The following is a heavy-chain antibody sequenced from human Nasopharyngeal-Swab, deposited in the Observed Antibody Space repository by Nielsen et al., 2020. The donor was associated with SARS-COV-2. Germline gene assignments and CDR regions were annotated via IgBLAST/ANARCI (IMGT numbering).Heavy chain of an antibody. CDR3: ARGETAMAKYYYYGMDV. J-gene: IGHJ6*02. CDR2: ISSSSSTI. Sequence: GGSLRLSCAASGFTFSSYSMNWVRQAPGKGLEWVSYISSSSSTIYYADSAKGRFTISRDNAKNSLYLQMNSLRDEDTAVYYCARGETAMAKYYYYGMDVWGQGTTVTVSS. V-gene: IGHV3-48*02. D-gene: IGHD5-18*01. CDR1: GFTFSSYS.